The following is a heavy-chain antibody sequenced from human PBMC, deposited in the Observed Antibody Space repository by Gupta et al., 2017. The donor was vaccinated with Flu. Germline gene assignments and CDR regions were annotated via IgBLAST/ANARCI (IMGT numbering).Heavy chain of an antibody. Sequence: EVRLVESGGGLVQPGGSLRLPCAASGFVFSNSWMHWVRQGPGEGLVWVSRINSDGSTTTYADSVRGRFTISRDNAKNTLYLQVNSLTAEDTAVYYCARGLYTTSWTDAFDFWGLGTMVSVSS. CDR2: INSDGSTT. V-gene: IGHV3-74*01. CDR1: GFVFSNSW. D-gene: IGHD6-6*01. CDR3: ARGLYTTSWTDAFDF. J-gene: IGHJ3*01.